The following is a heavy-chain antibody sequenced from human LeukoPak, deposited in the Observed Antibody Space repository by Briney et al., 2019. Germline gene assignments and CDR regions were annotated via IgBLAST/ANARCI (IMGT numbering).Heavy chain of an antibody. CDR3: ARDRDAVFDY. CDR2: IWYDGSNK. CDR1: GFTFSSYG. J-gene: IGHJ4*02. D-gene: IGHD2-21*01. V-gene: IGHV3-33*01. Sequence: GRSLRLSCAASGFTFSSYGMHWVRQAPGKGLEWVAVIWYDGSNKYYADSVKGRFTISRDNSKNTRYLQMNSLRSEDTAVYYCARDRDAVFDYWGQGTLVTVSS.